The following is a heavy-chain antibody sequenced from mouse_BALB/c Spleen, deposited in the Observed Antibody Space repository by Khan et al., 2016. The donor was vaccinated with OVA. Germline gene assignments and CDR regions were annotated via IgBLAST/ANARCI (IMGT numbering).Heavy chain of an antibody. D-gene: IGHD2-4*01. Sequence: QVQLKQSGPGLVQPSQSLSITCTVSGFSLTTYGVHWVRQSPGKGLEWLGVIWSGGTTDYSAAFISRLSITKDNSKSQVFFKMNSLQANDKAIYYCARNYDYDEGLAYWGQGTLVTVSA. V-gene: IGHV2-2*02. CDR1: GFSLTTYG. CDR2: IWSGGTT. CDR3: ARNYDYDEGLAY. J-gene: IGHJ3*01.